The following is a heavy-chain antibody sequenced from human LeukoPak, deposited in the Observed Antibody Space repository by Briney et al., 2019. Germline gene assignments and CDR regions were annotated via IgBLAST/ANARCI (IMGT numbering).Heavy chain of an antibody. J-gene: IGHJ4*02. CDR2: TYYRPKWYN. CDR1: GDSVSSNNGA. Sequence: SQTLSLTCAISGDSVSSNNGAWNWIRQSPSRGLEWLGRTYYRPKWYNDYAESMKGRITINSDTSKNQFSLQLNPVTPEDTAVYYCARDLGNSGWYTFDYWGQGTLVTVSS. V-gene: IGHV6-1*01. D-gene: IGHD6-19*01. CDR3: ARDLGNSGWYTFDY.